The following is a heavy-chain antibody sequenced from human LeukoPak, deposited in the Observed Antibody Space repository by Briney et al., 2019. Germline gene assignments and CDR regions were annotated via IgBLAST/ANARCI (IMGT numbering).Heavy chain of an antibody. CDR1: GGTFSSYA. CDR2: ISGYNGNT. D-gene: IGHD6-19*01. CDR3: ARGSGWYGGYYFDY. Sequence: ASVKVSCKASGGTFSSYAISWVRQAPGQGLEWMGWISGYNGNTKYAQKLQGRVTTTTDTSTSTAYMELRSLRSDDTAVYYCARGSGWYGGYYFDYWGQGTLVTVSS. J-gene: IGHJ4*02. V-gene: IGHV1-18*01.